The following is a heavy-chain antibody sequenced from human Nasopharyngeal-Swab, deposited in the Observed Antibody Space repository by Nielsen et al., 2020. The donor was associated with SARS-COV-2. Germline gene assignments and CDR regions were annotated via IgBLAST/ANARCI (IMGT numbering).Heavy chain of an antibody. Sequence: GESLKISCPGSGFTFSDSYMSWTRQAPGKGLEWVAYISRSGRHIYYADSVKGRFTISRDNAKNSLFLHMDSLRVEDTALYYCAGGNQWLRFDLWGQGTLVTVSS. V-gene: IGHV3-11*04. CDR3: AGGNQWLRFDL. CDR1: GFTFSDSY. J-gene: IGHJ4*02. CDR2: ISRSGRHI. D-gene: IGHD6-19*01.